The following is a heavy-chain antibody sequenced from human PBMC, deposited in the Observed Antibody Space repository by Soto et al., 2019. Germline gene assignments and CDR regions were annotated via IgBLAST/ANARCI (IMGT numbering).Heavy chain of an antibody. V-gene: IGHV3-43D*03. CDR2: ISWDGGST. J-gene: IGHJ6*02. CDR1: GFTFDDYA. Sequence: GGSLRLSCAASGFTFDDYAMHWVRQAPGKGLEWVSLISWDGGSTYYADSVKGRFTISRDNSKNSLYLQMNSLRAEDTALYYCAKDIRPHCSGGSCYYYYYYGMDVWGQGTTVTVSS. D-gene: IGHD2-15*01. CDR3: AKDIRPHCSGGSCYYYYYYGMDV.